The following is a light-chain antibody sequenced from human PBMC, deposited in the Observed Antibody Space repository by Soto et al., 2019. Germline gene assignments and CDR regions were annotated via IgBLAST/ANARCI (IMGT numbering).Light chain of an antibody. CDR3: MQPPHWPPT. J-gene: IGKJ1*01. Sequence: DVVLTQSPLSLAVTVGQPASISCRSSQGLVYGDGNTYLNWFHQRPGQPPRCLISKVSARDSGVPDRFSGSGSGTDFTLTISRVEAEDVGFYYCMQPPHWPPTFGQGTLVEIK. CDR2: KVS. CDR1: QGLVYGDGNTY. V-gene: IGKV2-30*01.